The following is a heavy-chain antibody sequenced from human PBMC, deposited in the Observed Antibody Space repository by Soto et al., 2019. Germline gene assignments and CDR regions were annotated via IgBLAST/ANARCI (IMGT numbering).Heavy chain of an antibody. CDR3: ARDLSIAARPGAGGMDV. CDR1: GYSFTRYG. J-gene: IGHJ6*02. Sequence: ASVKVSCKASGYSFTRYGFSGVRQAPVQWLEWMGCISADNGNTNYAQKLQGRVTMTTDTSTSTAYMELRSLRSDDTAVYYCARDLSIAARPGAGGMDVWGQGTTVTVSS. V-gene: IGHV1-18*04. D-gene: IGHD6-6*01. CDR2: ISADNGNT.